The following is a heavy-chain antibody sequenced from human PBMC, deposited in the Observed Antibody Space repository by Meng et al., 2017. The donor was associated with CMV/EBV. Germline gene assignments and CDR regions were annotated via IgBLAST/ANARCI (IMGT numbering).Heavy chain of an antibody. Sequence: SVKVSCKAPGYNFHQYVIMWVRQAPGQGLEWMGWISAHKGKTNYAQNLQGRVTMTTDTSKTTAFMELRSLRPDDTAVYFCGRSRGGLKFAVVPTAIIDVWGQGTTVTVSS. CDR3: GRSRGGLKFAVVPTAIIDV. V-gene: IGHV1-18*01. D-gene: IGHD1-1*01. CDR1: GYNFHQYV. J-gene: IGHJ6*02. CDR2: ISAHKGKT.